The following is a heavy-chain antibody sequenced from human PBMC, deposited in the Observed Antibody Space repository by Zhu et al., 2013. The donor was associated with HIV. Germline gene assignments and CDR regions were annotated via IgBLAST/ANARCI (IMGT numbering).Heavy chain of an antibody. J-gene: IGHJ5*02. Sequence: KFQGRVTITRDTSASTAYMELSSLRSEDTAVYYCARDRPDIVLGNWFDPWGQGTLVTVSS. D-gene: IGHD2-8*02. CDR3: ARDRPDIVLGNWFDP. V-gene: IGHV1-3*01.